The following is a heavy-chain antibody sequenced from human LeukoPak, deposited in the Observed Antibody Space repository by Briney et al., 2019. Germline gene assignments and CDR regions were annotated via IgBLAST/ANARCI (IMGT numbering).Heavy chain of an antibody. Sequence: GGSLRLSCAASGFTFSDYYMSWIRQAPGKGLEWVSYISSSGSTIYYADSVKGRFTISRDNAKNSLYLQMNSLRAEDTAVYYCATLWRDFWSGYSPYWGQGTLVTVSS. CDR2: ISSSGSTI. CDR3: ATLWRDFWSGYSPY. CDR1: GFTFSDYY. J-gene: IGHJ4*02. V-gene: IGHV3-11*04. D-gene: IGHD3-3*01.